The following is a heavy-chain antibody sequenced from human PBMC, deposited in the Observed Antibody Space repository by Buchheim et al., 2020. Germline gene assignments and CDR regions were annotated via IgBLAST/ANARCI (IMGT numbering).Heavy chain of an antibody. CDR2: ISGSGGST. Sequence: EVQLLESGGGLVQPGGSLRLSCAASGFTFSSYAMSWVRQAPGKGLEWVSVISGSGGSTSYADSVKGRFTISRDNSKNTLYLQMNSLRAEDTAVYYCAKAYYYGSGSYLAPMDVWGKGTT. CDR3: AKAYYYGSGSYLAPMDV. V-gene: IGHV3-23*01. D-gene: IGHD3-10*01. J-gene: IGHJ6*03. CDR1: GFTFSSYA.